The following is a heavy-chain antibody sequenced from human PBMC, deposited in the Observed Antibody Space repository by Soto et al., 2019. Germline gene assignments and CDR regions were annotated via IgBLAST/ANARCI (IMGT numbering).Heavy chain of an antibody. CDR1: GFTFSSYW. D-gene: IGHD3-22*01. CDR2: INSDGSST. Sequence: EVQLVESGGGLVQPGGSLRLSCAASGFTFSSYWMHWVRQAPGKGLVWVSHINSDGSSTSYADSVKGRFTISRDNAKNTLYLQMNSLRAEDTAVYYCARADEWNSSRQGVYWYFDLWGRGTLVTVSS. V-gene: IGHV3-74*01. CDR3: ARADEWNSSRQGVYWYFDL. J-gene: IGHJ2*01.